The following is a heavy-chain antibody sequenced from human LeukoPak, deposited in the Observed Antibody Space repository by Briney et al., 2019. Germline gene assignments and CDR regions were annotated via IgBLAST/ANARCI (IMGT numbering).Heavy chain of an antibody. V-gene: IGHV4-39*01. CDR2: IYYSGRT. Sequence: SETLSLTCTVSGGSISSSSYYWGWIRQPSGKGLEWIGTIYYSGRTSYNPSLKSRLTISVDTSKNQFSLKLSSVTAADTAVYYCARLPQGGSSYGPLDVWGQGTTVTVSS. D-gene: IGHD5-18*01. J-gene: IGHJ6*02. CDR1: GGSISSSSYY. CDR3: ARLPQGGSSYGPLDV.